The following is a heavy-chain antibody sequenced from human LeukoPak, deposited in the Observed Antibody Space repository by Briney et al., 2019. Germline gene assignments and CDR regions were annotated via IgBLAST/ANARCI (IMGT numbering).Heavy chain of an antibody. D-gene: IGHD3-16*01. CDR1: GFTFSTYD. J-gene: IGHJ4*02. CDR3: ARDPVGGIGHYIGRSYFDS. V-gene: IGHV3-23*01. Sequence: GGSLRLSCTASGFTFSTYDMNWVRQAPGKGLEWVSTVRVNGRSTYYADSVKGRFTISRDNSKNTLYLQMNSLRAEDTALYYCARDPVGGIGHYIGRSYFDSWGQGTLVTVSS. CDR2: VRVNGRST.